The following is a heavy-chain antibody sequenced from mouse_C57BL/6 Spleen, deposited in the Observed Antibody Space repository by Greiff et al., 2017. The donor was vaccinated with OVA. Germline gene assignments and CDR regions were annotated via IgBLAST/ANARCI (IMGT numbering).Heavy chain of an antibody. Sequence: VQLQQSGAELVKPGASVKISCKASGYAFSSYWMNWVKQRPGKGLEWIGQIYPGDGDTNYNGKFKGKATLTADKSSSTAYMRLSSLTSEDSAVYFGARGLGDAGWFAYWGQGTLVTVSA. CDR2: IYPGDGDT. J-gene: IGHJ3*01. CDR3: ARGLGDAGWFAY. D-gene: IGHD3-1*01. CDR1: GYAFSSYW. V-gene: IGHV1-80*01.